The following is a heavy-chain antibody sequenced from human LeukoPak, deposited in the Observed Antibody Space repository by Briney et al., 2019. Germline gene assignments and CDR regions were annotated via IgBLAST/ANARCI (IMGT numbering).Heavy chain of an antibody. CDR3: ARAAVATRRGSWFDP. CDR1: GYTFTNDD. D-gene: IGHD5-12*01. V-gene: IGHV1-8*01. Sequence: ASVRVSCKASGYTFTNDDINWVRQATGQGLEWMGWMNPNSGNTGYAQKFQGRVTMTRDTSISTAYMELSSLRSEDTAVYYCARAAVATRRGSWFDPWGQGTLVTVSS. CDR2: MNPNSGNT. J-gene: IGHJ5*02.